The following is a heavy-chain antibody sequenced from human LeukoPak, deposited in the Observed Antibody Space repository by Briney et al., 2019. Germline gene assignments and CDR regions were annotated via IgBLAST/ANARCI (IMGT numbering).Heavy chain of an antibody. CDR2: INSDGSST. V-gene: IGHV3-74*01. CDR3: ARANKYYYYDMDV. J-gene: IGHJ6*02. Sequence: GGSLRLSCAASGFTFSSYWMHWVRQAPGKGLVWVSRINSDGSSTSYADSVKGRFTISRDNAKNTLYLQMNSLRAEDTAVYYCARANKYYYYDMDVWGQGTTVTVSS. CDR1: GFTFSSYW.